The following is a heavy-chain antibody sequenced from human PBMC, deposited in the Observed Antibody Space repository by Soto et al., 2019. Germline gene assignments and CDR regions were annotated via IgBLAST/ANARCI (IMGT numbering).Heavy chain of an antibody. J-gene: IGHJ6*02. V-gene: IGHV4-39*01. D-gene: IGHD6-19*01. CDR1: GGSISSSSYY. Sequence: QLLESGPGLVKPSETLSLTCTVSGGSISSSSYYWGWIRQPPGKGLEWIGSIYYSGSTYYNPSLKSRVTISVDKHKNQCALEMSSVTAADTAVDYCARPRGCTSVSGMDVWGQGTTVTVSS. CDR3: ARPRGCTSVSGMDV. CDR2: IYYSGST.